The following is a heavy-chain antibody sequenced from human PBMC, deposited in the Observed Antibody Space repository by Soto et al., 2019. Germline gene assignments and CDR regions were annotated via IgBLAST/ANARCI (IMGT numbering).Heavy chain of an antibody. CDR3: VRDSKNYDILTGATDFDY. Sequence: GGSLRLSCAASGFTFSSYGMHWVRQAPGKGQEWVAVISYDGSNKYYADSVKGRFTISRDNSKNTLYLQMNSLRAEDTAVYYCVRDSKNYDILTGATDFDYWGQGTLVTVSS. V-gene: IGHV3-30*03. CDR1: GFTFSSYG. J-gene: IGHJ4*02. D-gene: IGHD3-9*01. CDR2: ISYDGSNK.